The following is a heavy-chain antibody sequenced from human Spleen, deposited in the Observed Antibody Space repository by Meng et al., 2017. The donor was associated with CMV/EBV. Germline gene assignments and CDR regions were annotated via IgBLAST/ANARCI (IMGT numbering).Heavy chain of an antibody. D-gene: IGHD1-26*01. Sequence: SLTCAVYGGSFSGYCWSWIRQPPGKGLEWIGEINHSGSTNYNPSLKSRVTISVDTSKNQFSLKLSSVTAADTAVYYCARGVGALLDYWGQGTLVTVSS. CDR1: GGSFSGYC. V-gene: IGHV4-34*01. J-gene: IGHJ4*02. CDR3: ARGVGALLDY. CDR2: INHSGST.